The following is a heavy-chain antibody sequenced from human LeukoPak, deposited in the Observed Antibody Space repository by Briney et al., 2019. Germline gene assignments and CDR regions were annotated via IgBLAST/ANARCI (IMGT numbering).Heavy chain of an antibody. Sequence: SETLSLTCAVYGGSFGGYYWSWIRQPPGKGLEWIGSIYYSGSTYYNPSLKSRVTISVDTSKNQFSLKLSSVTAADTAVYYCASVGRDYSSGWYPGYWGQGTLVTVSS. CDR3: ASVGRDYSSGWYPGY. J-gene: IGHJ4*02. CDR2: IYYSGST. CDR1: GGSFGGYY. D-gene: IGHD6-19*01. V-gene: IGHV4-34*01.